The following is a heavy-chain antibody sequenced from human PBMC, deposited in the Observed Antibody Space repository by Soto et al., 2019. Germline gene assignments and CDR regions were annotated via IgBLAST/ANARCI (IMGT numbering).Heavy chain of an antibody. V-gene: IGHV3-48*01. D-gene: IGHD4-17*01. CDR2: ISSSSSTI. J-gene: IGHJ6*02. Sequence: EVQLVESGGGLVQPGGSLRLSCAASGFTFSSYSMNWVRQAPGKGLEWVSYISSSSSTIYYADSVKGRFTISRDNAKNSLYLQMNSLRAEDTAVYYCARADYGDYLYYYYGMDVWGQGTTVTVSS. CDR1: GFTFSSYS. CDR3: ARADYGDYLYYYYGMDV.